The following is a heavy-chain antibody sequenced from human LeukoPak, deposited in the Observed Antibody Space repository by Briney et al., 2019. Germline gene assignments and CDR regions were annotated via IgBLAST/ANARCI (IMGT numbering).Heavy chain of an antibody. CDR2: IKQDGSEK. CDR1: GFTFSSYW. J-gene: IGHJ3*02. D-gene: IGHD3-22*01. Sequence: GGSLRLSCAASGFTFSSYWMSWVRQAPGKGLEWVANIKQDGSEKYYVDSVKGRFTISRDNAKNSLYLQMNSLRAEDTAVYYCARDQDFLYYDSSGYRSGAFDIWGQGTMVTVSS. CDR3: ARDQDFLYYDSSGYRSGAFDI. V-gene: IGHV3-7*03.